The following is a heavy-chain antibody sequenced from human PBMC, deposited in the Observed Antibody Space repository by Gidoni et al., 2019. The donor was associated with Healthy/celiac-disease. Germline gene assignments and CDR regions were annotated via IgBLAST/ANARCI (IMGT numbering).Heavy chain of an antibody. V-gene: IGHV1-2*02. D-gene: IGHD3-22*01. J-gene: IGHJ4*02. Sequence: VQLVQSGAEVKKPGASVKVSCTASGYTFTGYYMHWVRQAPGQGLEWMGWINPNSGGTNYAQKFQGRVTMTRDTSISTAYMELSRLRSDDTAVYYCARGIRSYYYDSSGPWDYWGQGTLVTVSS. CDR2: INPNSGGT. CDR1: GYTFTGYY. CDR3: ARGIRSYYYDSSGPWDY.